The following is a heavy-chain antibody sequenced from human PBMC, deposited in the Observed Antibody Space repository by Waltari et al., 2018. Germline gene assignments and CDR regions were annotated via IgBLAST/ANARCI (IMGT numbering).Heavy chain of an antibody. D-gene: IGHD3-16*02. CDR3: ARLGRVWGSYRPPRGFDP. Sequence: QVQLQQWGAGLLKPSETLSLTCAVSGGSFSGYYWSWIRQPPGKGLEWIGEINHSGSTNYNPSLKSRVTISVDTSKNQFSLKLSSVTAADTAVYYCARLGRVWGSYRPPRGFDPWGQGTLVTVSS. V-gene: IGHV4-34*01. CDR2: INHSGST. CDR1: GGSFSGYY. J-gene: IGHJ5*02.